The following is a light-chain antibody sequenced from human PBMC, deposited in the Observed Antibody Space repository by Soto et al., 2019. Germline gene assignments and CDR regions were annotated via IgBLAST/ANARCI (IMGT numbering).Light chain of an antibody. J-gene: IGKJ2*01. Sequence: EIVLTQSPGTLSLSPGERATLSCRASQSFSSYLAWNQQKPGQAPRLLIYGASSRAPGIPDRFSGSGSGTDFTLTISRLEPEDFAVYYCRQYGSSPSYTFGQGTKLEIK. CDR2: GAS. V-gene: IGKV3-20*01. CDR1: QSFSSY. CDR3: RQYGSSPSYT.